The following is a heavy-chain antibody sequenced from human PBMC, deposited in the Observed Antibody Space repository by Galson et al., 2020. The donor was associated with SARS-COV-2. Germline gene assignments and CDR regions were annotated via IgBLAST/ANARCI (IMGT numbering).Heavy chain of an antibody. Sequence: SQTLSLTCTVSGYSVSTTNYWGWVRQPPGRGREWIGSVYPIGTTYYNPSLKSRVIISVDTSKNQFSLRLDSGAAADTALYYCARQGVNMIVLVSVPGWYFDLWGRGTLVTVSS. D-gene: IGHD3-22*01. V-gene: IGHV4-38-2*02. CDR2: VYPIGTT. CDR3: ARQGVNMIVLVSVPGWYFDL. CDR1: GYSVSTTNY. J-gene: IGHJ2*01.